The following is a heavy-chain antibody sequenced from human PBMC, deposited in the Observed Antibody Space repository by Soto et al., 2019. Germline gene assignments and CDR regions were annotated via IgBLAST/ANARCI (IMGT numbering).Heavy chain of an antibody. J-gene: IGHJ4*02. CDR2: IYWNDDK. CDR1: GFSLSTSGVG. CDR3: AHGDCSGGSCYKGSFDY. D-gene: IGHD2-15*01. V-gene: IGHV2-5*01. Sequence: SGPTLVNPTQTLTLTCTFSGFSLSTSGVGVGWIRQPPGKALEWLALIYWNDDKRYSPSLKSRLTITKDTSKNQVVLTMTNMDPVDTATYYCAHGDCSGGSCYKGSFDYWGQGTLVTVSS.